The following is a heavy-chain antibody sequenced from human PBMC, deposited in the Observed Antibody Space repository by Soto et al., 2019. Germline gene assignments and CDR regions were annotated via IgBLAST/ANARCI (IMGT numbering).Heavy chain of an antibody. J-gene: IGHJ6*02. Sequence: GESLKISCTGSGYNFTHYWIGWVRQMPGKGLESMGIIYPGDSDTRYSPSFQGQVTTSADKSISTAYLQWSSLKASDTAMYYCAGGGVRGVVTRTRDYYGMDVWGQGTTVTVSS. CDR3: AGGGVRGVVTRTRDYYGMDV. V-gene: IGHV5-51*01. CDR2: IYPGDSDT. CDR1: GYNFTHYW. D-gene: IGHD3-10*01.